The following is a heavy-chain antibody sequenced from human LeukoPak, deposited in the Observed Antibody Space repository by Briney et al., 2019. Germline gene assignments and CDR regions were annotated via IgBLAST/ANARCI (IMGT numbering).Heavy chain of an antibody. V-gene: IGHV4-38-2*02. CDR3: ARDPAMTFNWFDP. CDR2: IYHSGTA. Sequence: PSETLFLTCAVSGYSIGSGYYWAWIRQPPGKGLEWIASIYHSGTAYSNPSLQSRVTLSVDTSKNQFSLKVSSVTAADTAVYYCARDPAMTFNWFDPWGQGTLVAVSS. D-gene: IGHD2-21*02. CDR1: GYSIGSGYY. J-gene: IGHJ5*02.